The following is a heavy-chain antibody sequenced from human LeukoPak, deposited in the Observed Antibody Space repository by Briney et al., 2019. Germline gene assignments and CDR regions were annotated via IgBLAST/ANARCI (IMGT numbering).Heavy chain of an antibody. J-gene: IGHJ4*02. CDR3: ARDTRGIFDY. CDR1: GFTFDDYA. CDR2: ISGDGGST. D-gene: IGHD3-10*01. Sequence: GGSLRLSCAASGFTFDDYAMHWVRQAPGKGLEWVSLISGDGGSTYYADSVKGRFTISRDNAKNSLYLQMNSLRAEDTAEYYCARDTRGIFDYWGQGTLVTVSS. V-gene: IGHV3-43*02.